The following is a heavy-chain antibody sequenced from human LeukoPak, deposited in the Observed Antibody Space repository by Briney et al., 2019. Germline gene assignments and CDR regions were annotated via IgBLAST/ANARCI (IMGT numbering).Heavy chain of an antibody. V-gene: IGHV3-48*04. Sequence: PGGSLRLSCAASGFTFSNAWMSWVRQAPGKGLEWVSYISSSSTTIYYADSVKGRFTISRDNAKNSLYLQMNSLRAEDTAVYFCARRGTLDYWGQGTLVTVSS. CDR3: ARRGTLDY. J-gene: IGHJ4*02. CDR2: ISSSSTTI. CDR1: GFTFSNAW.